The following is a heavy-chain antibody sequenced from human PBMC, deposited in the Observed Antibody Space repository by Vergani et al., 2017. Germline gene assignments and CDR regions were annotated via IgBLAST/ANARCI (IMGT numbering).Heavy chain of an antibody. CDR3: VKDALSYEDFLDS. J-gene: IGHJ4*02. CDR2: LTGGGGST. D-gene: IGHD1-26*01. V-gene: IGHV3-23*01. CDR1: GFTFSTYA. Sequence: EVQLLESGGSLKQPGGSVRLSCAASGFTFSTYAMHWVRQAPGKGLEWVSALTGGGGSTYYADSFKCRFIISRDNSRDTLYLQMNSLRPEDTATYYCVKDALSYEDFLDSWGQGTLVTVSS.